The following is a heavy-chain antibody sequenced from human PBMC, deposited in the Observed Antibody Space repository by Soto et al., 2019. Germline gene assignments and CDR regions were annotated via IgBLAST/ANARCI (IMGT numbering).Heavy chain of an antibody. Sequence: QVQLVQSGAEVREPGASVKVSCKASGYSFTSLDINWVRQTTGQGLEWMGWMQPSSGRTGYAQKXXGRVTXXXXXXXXXXXMEXXXXXXXXXXFYYCARGXXXXXXXWG. CDR1: GYSFTSLD. J-gene: IGHJ1*01. V-gene: IGHV1-8*01. CDR2: MQPSSGRT. CDR3: ARGXXXXXXX. D-gene: IGHD3-22*01.